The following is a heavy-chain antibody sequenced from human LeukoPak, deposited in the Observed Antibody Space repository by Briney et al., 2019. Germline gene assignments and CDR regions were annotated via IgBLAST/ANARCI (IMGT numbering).Heavy chain of an antibody. D-gene: IGHD3-10*01. CDR1: GYSISSGYY. J-gene: IGHJ3*02. V-gene: IGHV4-38-2*01. CDR3: ARGNILKVRQNAFDI. CDR2: IYHSGST. Sequence: PSKTLSLTCAVSGYSISSGYYWGWIRQPPGKGLEWIGSIYHSGSTYYNPSLKSRVTISVDTSKNQFSLKLSSVTAADTAVYYCARGNILKVRQNAFDIWGQGTMVTVSS.